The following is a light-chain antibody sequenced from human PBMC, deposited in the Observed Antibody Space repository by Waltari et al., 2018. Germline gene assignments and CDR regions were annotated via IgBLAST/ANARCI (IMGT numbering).Light chain of an antibody. CDR3: SSYTTSSAPGV. Sequence: QSALTQPASVSGSPGQSITISCSGTDSDVGAYDFVSWYQQHPGKAPHLIIYEVSNRPSGMSNRFSASNAGNTASLTISGLQAEDEADDYCSSYTTSSAPGVFGTGTRVTVL. V-gene: IGLV2-14*01. CDR2: EVS. CDR1: DSDVGAYDF. J-gene: IGLJ1*01.